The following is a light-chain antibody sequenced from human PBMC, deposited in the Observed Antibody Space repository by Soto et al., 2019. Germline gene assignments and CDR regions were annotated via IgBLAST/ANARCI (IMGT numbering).Light chain of an antibody. J-gene: IGLJ2*01. V-gene: IGLV3-21*04. CDR1: NIGSKS. CDR3: QVWDSSSDLHVV. Sequence: SYELTQPPSVSVAPGKTARITCGGNNIGSKSVHWYQQKPGQAPVLGIYYDSDRPSGSPERFSGSNSRNTATLTISRVEAGDEADYYCQVWDSSSDLHVVFGGGTKLTVL. CDR2: YDS.